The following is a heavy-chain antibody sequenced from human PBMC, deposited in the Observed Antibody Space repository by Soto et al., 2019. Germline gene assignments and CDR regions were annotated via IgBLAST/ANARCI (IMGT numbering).Heavy chain of an antibody. CDR1: GGSISSTGYY. D-gene: IGHD3-10*02. V-gene: IGHV4-39*01. CDR3: ARGKEICSRPWACYYYYMDV. CDR2: IYYSGST. J-gene: IGHJ6*03. Sequence: SETLSLTCTVSGGSISSTGYYWGWIRQPPGKGLEWIGSIYYSGSTYYNPSLRSRITTSVDTSKHQFSLKLSSVTAADTAVYYCARGKEICSRPWACYYYYMDVWGKGTTVTVSS.